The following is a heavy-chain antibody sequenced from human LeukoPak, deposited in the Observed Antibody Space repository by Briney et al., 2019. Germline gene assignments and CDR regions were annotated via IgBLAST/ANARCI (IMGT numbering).Heavy chain of an antibody. V-gene: IGHV3-20*04. CDR3: AREKKTSLMVYAILVGDYYYYYMDV. Sequence: GGSLRLSCAASGFTFDDYGMSWVRQAPGKGLEWVSGINWNGGSTGYADSVKGRFTISRDNAKNSLYLQMNSLRAEDTALYYCAREKKTSLMVYAILVGDYYYYYMDVWGKGTTVTISS. CDR1: GFTFDDYG. J-gene: IGHJ6*03. CDR2: INWNGGST. D-gene: IGHD2-8*01.